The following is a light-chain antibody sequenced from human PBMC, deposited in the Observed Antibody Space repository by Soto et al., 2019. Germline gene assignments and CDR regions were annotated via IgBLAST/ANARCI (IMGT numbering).Light chain of an antibody. CDR3: QQFAGSLWT. CDR2: GAF. V-gene: IGKV3-20*01. CDR1: QTISTGY. Sequence: EIVLTQSPGTLSLSPGERATLSCRPSQTISTGYLAWYQHKPGQAPRLLIYGAFSRAPGVPDRFSGSGSGTDFTLTISRLEPEDFAVYFCQQFAGSLWTFGQGTKVEIK. J-gene: IGKJ1*01.